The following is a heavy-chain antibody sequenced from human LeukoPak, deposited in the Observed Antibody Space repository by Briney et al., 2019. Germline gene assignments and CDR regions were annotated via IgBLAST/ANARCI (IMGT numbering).Heavy chain of an antibody. D-gene: IGHD3-10*01. CDR2: IKQDGSEK. J-gene: IGHJ4*02. CDR3: ARDLSGSYYTYFDY. V-gene: IGHV3-7*03. CDR1: GFTFSSYW. Sequence: GGSLRLSCAASGFTFSSYWVSWVRQAPGKGLEWVVNIKQDGSEKYYVDSVKGRFTISRDNAKNSLYLQMNSRRAEDTAVYYWARDLSGSYYTYFDYWGQGTLVTVSS.